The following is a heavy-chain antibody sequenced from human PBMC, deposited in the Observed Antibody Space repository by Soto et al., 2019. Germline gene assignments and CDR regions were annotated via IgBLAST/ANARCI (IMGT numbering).Heavy chain of an antibody. CDR3: ARAGYYYDGSGPGGGRPYYYYYGMDV. D-gene: IGHD3-22*01. J-gene: IGHJ6*02. V-gene: IGHV1-18*01. CDR2: ISAYNGNT. CDR1: GYTFTSYG. Sequence: ASVKVSCKASGYTFTSYGISWVRQAPGQGLEWMGWISAYNGNTNYAQKLQGRVTMTTDTSTSTAYMELRSLRSDDTAVYYCARAGYYYDGSGPGGGRPYYYYYGMDVCGQGTTVTVSS.